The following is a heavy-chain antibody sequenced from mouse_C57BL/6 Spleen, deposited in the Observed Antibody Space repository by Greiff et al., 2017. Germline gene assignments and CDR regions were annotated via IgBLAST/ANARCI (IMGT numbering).Heavy chain of an antibody. CDR2: ISSGCDYI. J-gene: IGHJ2*01. CDR1: GFTFSSYA. Sequence: EVQRVESGAGLVKPGGSLKLSCAASGFTFSSYAMSWVRQTPEKRLEWVAYISSGCDYIYYADTVKGRFTISRDNARYTLYLQMSSLKSEDTAMYYCTRDRDRDIPYYFDYWGQGTTLTVSS. V-gene: IGHV5-9-1*02. D-gene: IGHD3-1*01. CDR3: TRDRDRDIPYYFDY.